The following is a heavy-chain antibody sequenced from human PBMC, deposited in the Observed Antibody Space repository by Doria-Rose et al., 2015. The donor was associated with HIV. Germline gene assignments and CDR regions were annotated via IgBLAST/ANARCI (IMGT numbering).Heavy chain of an antibody. CDR1: GVSLSSPGMG. J-gene: IGHJ4*02. CDR3: ARIKSSRWYHKYYFDF. CDR2: IFSDDER. D-gene: IGHD6-13*01. Sequence: VTLKESGPVLVKPTETLTLTCTVSGVSLSSPGMGVSWIRQPPGKALERLANIFSDDERSYNTSLKSRLTISRGTSKSQVVLTMTDMDPVDTATYYCARIKSSRWYHKYYFDFWGQGTLVIVSA. V-gene: IGHV2-26*01.